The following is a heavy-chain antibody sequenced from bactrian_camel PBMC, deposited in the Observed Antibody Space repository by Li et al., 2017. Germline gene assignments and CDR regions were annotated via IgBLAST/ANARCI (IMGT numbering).Heavy chain of an antibody. V-gene: IGHV3S53*01. CDR2: LTDDGKP. Sequence: VQLVESGGGSVQPGGSLRLSCVATTYTVRSGCMGWFRQTTGEEREVVAALTDDGKPTYADSVKGRFTISEDKAKTTYYLQMNSLKPEDTAMYYCAASRGGRWLEETAYMYWGQGTQVTVS. CDR3: AASRGGRWLEETAYMY. D-gene: IGHD2*01. J-gene: IGHJ4*01. CDR1: TYTVRSGC.